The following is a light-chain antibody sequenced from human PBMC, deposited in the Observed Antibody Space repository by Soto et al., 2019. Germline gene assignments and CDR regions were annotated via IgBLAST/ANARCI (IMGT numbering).Light chain of an antibody. CDR3: LQDYNYPWT. CDR1: QSVSSSY. V-gene: IGKV3-20*01. Sequence: EIVLTQSPGTLSLSPGERATLSCRASQSVSSSYLAWYQQKPGQAPRPLIYGASSRATGIPDRFSGSGYGTDFTPTISSLQPEDFATYYCLQDYNYPWTFGQGTKVDNK. CDR2: GAS. J-gene: IGKJ1*01.